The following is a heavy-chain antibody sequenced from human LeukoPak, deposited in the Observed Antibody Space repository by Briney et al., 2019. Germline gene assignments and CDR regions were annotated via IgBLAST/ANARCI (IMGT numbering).Heavy chain of an antibody. D-gene: IGHD1-1*01. CDR1: GFTFSNYW. V-gene: IGHV3-7*01. J-gene: IGHJ3*02. CDR3: ASDPPWTNDAFDM. Sequence: GGSLRLSCAASGFTFSNYWMTWVRQAPGKGLEWVANIKQDGSNKYYVDSVRGRFTISRDNAKNSLYLQMNSLRAEDTAVYYCASDPPWTNDAFDMWGQGTLVTVSS. CDR2: IKQDGSNK.